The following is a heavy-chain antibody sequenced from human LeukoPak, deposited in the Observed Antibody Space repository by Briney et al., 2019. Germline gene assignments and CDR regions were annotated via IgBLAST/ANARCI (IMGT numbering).Heavy chain of an antibody. CDR3: ARTRYYYNSRSYGAPYYFDY. J-gene: IGHJ4*02. Sequence: PSETLSLTCAVYGGSFSGYYWSWIRQPPGKGLEWIGEINYSGTTKYNPSLKSRVTMSVDTSKNQFSLKLSSATAADTAVYYCARTRYYYNSRSYGAPYYFDYWGQGTLVTVSS. CDR1: GGSFSGYY. D-gene: IGHD3-10*01. CDR2: INYSGTT. V-gene: IGHV4-34*01.